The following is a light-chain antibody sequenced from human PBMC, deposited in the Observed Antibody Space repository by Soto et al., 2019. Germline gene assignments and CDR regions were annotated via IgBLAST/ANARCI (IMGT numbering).Light chain of an antibody. J-gene: IGKJ3*01. CDR2: GAS. Sequence: DIVLTQSPGTLSLSPGERATLSCRASQSISSNYLAWYQQKPGQVPRLLIYGASKRATDIPDRFSGSGSGTEFTLTISSLQSEDSAIYYCQQYSSWPFTFGPGTKVAIE. CDR3: QQYSSWPFT. V-gene: IGKV3-20*01. CDR1: QSISSNY.